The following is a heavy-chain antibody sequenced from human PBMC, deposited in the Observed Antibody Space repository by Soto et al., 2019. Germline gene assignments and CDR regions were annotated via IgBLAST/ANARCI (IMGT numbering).Heavy chain of an antibody. CDR1: GGSISSYY. CDR3: ARDSFYYGSGSYYVTNDYNWFDP. Sequence: PSETLSLTCTVSGGSISSYYWSWIRQPPGKGLEWIGYIYYSGSTNYNPSLKSRVTISVDTSKNQFSLKLSSVTAADTAGYYCARDSFYYGSGSYYVTNDYNWFDPWGQGTLVTVSS. J-gene: IGHJ5*02. V-gene: IGHV4-59*01. CDR2: IYYSGST. D-gene: IGHD3-10*01.